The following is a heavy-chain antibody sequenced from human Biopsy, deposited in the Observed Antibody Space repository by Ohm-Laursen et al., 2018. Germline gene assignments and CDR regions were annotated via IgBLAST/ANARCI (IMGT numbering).Heavy chain of an antibody. J-gene: IGHJ4*01. CDR1: GGSFSGYY. Sequence: SETLSLTCTVSGGSFSGYYWSWIRQPPGKGLEWIGYISGSSNTNYNPSLKSRVTLSTDTSETQFSLRLSSVTAADTAVYYCARQDGYQGYEYWGQGALVTVSS. CDR2: ISGSSNT. V-gene: IGHV4-59*08. D-gene: IGHD5-24*01. CDR3: ARQDGYQGYEY.